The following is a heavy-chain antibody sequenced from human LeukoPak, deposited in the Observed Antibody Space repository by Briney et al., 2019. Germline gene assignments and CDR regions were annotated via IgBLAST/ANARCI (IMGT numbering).Heavy chain of an antibody. V-gene: IGHV3-23*01. CDR3: VKGRDYFYHYGLDV. J-gene: IGHJ6*02. CDR1: GFTFSSYD. CDR2: TSSSGSRT. Sequence: PGESLRLSCAAAGFTFSSYDMSWVRQAQGKGLEWVSATSSSGSRTYYADSVKGRFTIYRDNSKNTLYLQMNSLRAEDTAVYSCVKGRDYFYHYGLDVWGQGTTVTVS.